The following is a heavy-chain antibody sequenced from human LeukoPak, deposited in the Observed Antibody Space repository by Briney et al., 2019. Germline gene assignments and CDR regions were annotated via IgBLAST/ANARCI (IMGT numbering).Heavy chain of an antibody. CDR2: IYYSGST. CDR1: GGSISSSSYY. CDR3: ARGADILTGYYKLGVDY. Sequence: ASETLSLTCTVSGGSISSSSYYWGWIRQPPGKGLEWIGSIYYSGSTYYNLSLKSRVTISVDTSKNQFSLKLSSVTAADTAVYYCARGADILTGYYKLGVDYWGQGTLVTVSS. V-gene: IGHV4-39*07. D-gene: IGHD3-9*01. J-gene: IGHJ4*02.